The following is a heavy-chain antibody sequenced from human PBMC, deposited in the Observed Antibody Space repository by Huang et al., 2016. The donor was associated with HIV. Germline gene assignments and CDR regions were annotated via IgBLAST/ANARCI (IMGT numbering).Heavy chain of an antibody. Sequence: QVQLVQSGAEVKKPGSSVKVSCKASGGIFNNYAISWMRQAPGQGLEWMGGLIPIVGTPHYAQKCKGRVTITADESTGTSYMELSRLRSDDTAVYYCARDDLGGGYTLGVWFDPWGQGTLVTVSS. CDR3: ARDDLGGGYTLGVWFDP. CDR2: LIPIVGTP. CDR1: GGIFNNYA. J-gene: IGHJ5*02. V-gene: IGHV1-69*01. D-gene: IGHD3-16*01.